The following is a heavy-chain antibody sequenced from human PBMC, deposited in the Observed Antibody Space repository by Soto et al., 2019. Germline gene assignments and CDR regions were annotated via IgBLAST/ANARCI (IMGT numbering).Heavy chain of an antibody. CDR3: ATGRIIVGATVKFVY. Sequence: AYVKASCQASGYTVNSYGISWVRQAPGQGLEWMGLLIAYNRSTNYAQKFQGRVTITADESTSTAYMELSSLRSEDTAVYYCATGRIIVGATVKFVYWGQGSLVTGSS. J-gene: IGHJ4*02. D-gene: IGHD1-26*01. V-gene: IGHV1-18*01. CDR1: GYTVNSYG. CDR2: LIAYNRST.